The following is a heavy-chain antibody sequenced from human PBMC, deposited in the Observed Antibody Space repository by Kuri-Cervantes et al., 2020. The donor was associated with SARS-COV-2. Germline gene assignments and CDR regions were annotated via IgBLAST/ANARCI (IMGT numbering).Heavy chain of an antibody. CDR3: ARGPYYDFWSGYHTPNWFDP. D-gene: IGHD3-3*01. J-gene: IGHJ5*02. Sequence: GGSLRLSCAASGFAFDDYAMHWVRQAPGKGLEWVSGISWRSGSIGYADSVKGRFTISRDNAKNSLYLQMNSLRAEDTAVYYCARGPYYDFWSGYHTPNWFDPWDQGTLVTVSS. V-gene: IGHV3-9*01. CDR2: ISWRSGSI. CDR1: GFAFDDYA.